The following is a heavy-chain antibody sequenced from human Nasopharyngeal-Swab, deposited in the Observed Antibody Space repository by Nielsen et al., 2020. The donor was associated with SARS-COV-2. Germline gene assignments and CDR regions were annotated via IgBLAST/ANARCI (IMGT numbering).Heavy chain of an antibody. Sequence: GGSLRLSCAASGFTFSSYAISWVRQAPGKGLEWVYVISGSDYTTYYADSVKGRFTVSRDNSKNTMSLQMNSLRAEDTAIYYCAKDRDSGDDSDDYYHYYGMDVWGQGTTVTVSS. CDR3: AKDRDSGDDSDDYYHYYGMDV. V-gene: IGHV3-23*01. CDR2: ISGSDYTT. D-gene: IGHD5-12*01. J-gene: IGHJ6*02. CDR1: GFTFSSYA.